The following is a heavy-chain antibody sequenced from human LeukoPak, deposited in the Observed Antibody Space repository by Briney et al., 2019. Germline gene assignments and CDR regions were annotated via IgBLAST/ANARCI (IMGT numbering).Heavy chain of an antibody. CDR3: ALHNDSSFD. D-gene: IGHD3-22*01. CDR2: INPSCGST. V-gene: IGHV1-46*01. J-gene: IGHJ4*02. CDR1: GYTFTSYY. Sequence: GASVKVSCKASGYTFTSYYMHWVRQAPGQGLEWMGIINPSCGSTSYAQKFQGRVTMTRDMSTSTVYMELRSVRSEDTAVYYCALHNDSSFDWGQGTLVTVSS.